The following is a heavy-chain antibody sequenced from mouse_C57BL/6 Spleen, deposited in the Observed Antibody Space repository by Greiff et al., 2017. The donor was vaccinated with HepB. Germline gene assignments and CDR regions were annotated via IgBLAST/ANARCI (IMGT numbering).Heavy chain of an antibody. CDR3: ARSRGYGNYFDY. J-gene: IGHJ2*01. V-gene: IGHV1-69*01. Sequence: QVQLQQPGAELVMPGASVKLSCNASGYTFTSYWMHWVKQRPGQGLEWIGEIDPSDSYTNYNQKFKGKSTLTVDKSSSTAYMQLSSLTSEDSAVYYCARSRGYGNYFDYWGQGTTLTVSS. D-gene: IGHD2-10*02. CDR2: IDPSDSYT. CDR1: GYTFTSYW.